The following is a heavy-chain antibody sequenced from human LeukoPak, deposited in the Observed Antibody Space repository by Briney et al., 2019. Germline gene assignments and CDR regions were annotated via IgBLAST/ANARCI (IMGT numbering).Heavy chain of an antibody. CDR1: GGSFRSYY. CDR3: ARLWTNQIYHFDY. V-gene: IGHV4-59*08. Sequence: SETLSLTCTVSGGSFRSYYWSWIRQTPGKGLEWVGYIYCTGSTDYNPSLESRVTISLDTSKNRFSLKLSSVTAADTAVYYCARLWTNQIYHFDYWGQGTLVTVSS. D-gene: IGHD3/OR15-3a*01. J-gene: IGHJ4*02. CDR2: IYCTGST.